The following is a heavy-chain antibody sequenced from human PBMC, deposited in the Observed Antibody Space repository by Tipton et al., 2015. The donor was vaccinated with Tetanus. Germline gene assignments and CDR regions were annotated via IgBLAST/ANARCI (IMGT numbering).Heavy chain of an antibody. CDR2: ISYDGGQK. V-gene: IGHV3-30*18. D-gene: IGHD3-22*01. CDR1: GFAFSSYG. Sequence: SLRLSCAASGFAFSSYGIHWVRQAPDKGLEWVAVISYDGGQKNYGDSVKGRFTVSKDNSKNTVFLQMNNLRADDTALYYCAKVRGAYDTSGLVDYWGQGTLVSVSS. CDR3: AKVRGAYDTSGLVDY. J-gene: IGHJ4*02.